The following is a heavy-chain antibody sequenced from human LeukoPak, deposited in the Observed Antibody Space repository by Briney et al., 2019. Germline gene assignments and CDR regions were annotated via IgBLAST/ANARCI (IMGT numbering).Heavy chain of an antibody. CDR2: ISAYNGNT. V-gene: IGHV1-18*01. D-gene: IGHD3-9*01. CDR1: GYTFTSYD. CDR3: ARDNYDILTGYQFDY. Sequence: ASVKVSCKASGYTFTSYDINWVRQATGQGLEWMGWISAYNGNTNYAQKLQGRVTMTTDTSTSTAYMELRSLRSDDTAVYYCARDNYDILTGYQFDYWGQGTLVTVSS. J-gene: IGHJ4*02.